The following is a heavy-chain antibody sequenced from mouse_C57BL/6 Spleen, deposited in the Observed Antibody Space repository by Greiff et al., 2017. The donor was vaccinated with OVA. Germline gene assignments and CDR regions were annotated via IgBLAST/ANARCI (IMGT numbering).Heavy chain of an antibody. V-gene: IGHV5-6*01. D-gene: IGHD1-1*01. CDR3: ARHYYGSTLYWYFDV. J-gene: IGHJ1*03. Sequence: EVKLMESGGDLVKPGGSLKLSCAASGFTFSSYGMSWVRQTPDKRLEWVATISSGGSYTYYPDSVKGRFTIFRDNAKNTLYLQRSSLKSEDTAMYYCARHYYGSTLYWYFDVWGTGTTVTVSS. CDR2: ISSGGSYT. CDR1: GFTFSSYG.